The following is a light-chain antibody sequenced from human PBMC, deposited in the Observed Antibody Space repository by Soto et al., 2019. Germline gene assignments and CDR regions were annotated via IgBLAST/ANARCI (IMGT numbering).Light chain of an antibody. J-gene: IGLJ1*01. Sequence: LTQPASVSGSPGQAITISCTGTSSDVGRYNFVSWYQQHPGNAPKLMIYDVSNRPSGVSNRFSGSKSGNTASLTISGLQAEDEADYYCSSYTISNTYVFGTGTKVTVL. V-gene: IGLV2-14*03. CDR3: SSYTISNTYV. CDR2: DVS. CDR1: SSDVGRYNF.